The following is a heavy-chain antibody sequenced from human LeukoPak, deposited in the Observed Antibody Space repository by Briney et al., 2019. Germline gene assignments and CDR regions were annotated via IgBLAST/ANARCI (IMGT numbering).Heavy chain of an antibody. CDR2: ISPSSGT. J-gene: IGHJ4*02. CDR1: GFTFSSYA. V-gene: IGHV3-23*01. Sequence: PGGSLRLSCAASGFTFSSYAMRWVRQAPGKGLEWVSAISPSSGTFYADSVKGRFTISRDNSKNTLYLQMNSLRAEDTAVYYCARPQSSSGYYWPFDDWGRGTLVTVSS. D-gene: IGHD3-22*01. CDR3: ARPQSSSGYYWPFDD.